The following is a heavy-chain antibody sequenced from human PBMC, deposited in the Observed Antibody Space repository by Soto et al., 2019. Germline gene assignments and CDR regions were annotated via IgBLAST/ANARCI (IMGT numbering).Heavy chain of an antibody. CDR3: AKELIVVVPAAIHEQVTY. CDR1: GFTFSSYS. J-gene: IGHJ4*02. D-gene: IGHD2-2*02. V-gene: IGHV3-23*01. CDR2: ISGSGVST. Sequence: PGGSLRLSGAASGFTFSSYSISWVRQASWKGLEWVSAISGSGVSTYYADSVKGRFTISRDNSKNTLYLQMNSLRAEDTAVYYCAKELIVVVPAAIHEQVTYCGQGTLVKVSS.